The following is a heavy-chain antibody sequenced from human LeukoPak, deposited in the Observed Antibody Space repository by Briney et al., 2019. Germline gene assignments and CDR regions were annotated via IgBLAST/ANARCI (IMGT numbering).Heavy chain of an antibody. J-gene: IGHJ4*02. V-gene: IGHV3-23*01. Sequence: GGSLRLSCAASGFTFSTYAMAWVRRAPGKGLEWVSGISASGDTTYYGDSVKGRFIISKDYSKNTLYLQMNGLRAEDTALYYCASRPPSTVVAPWDYWGQGTLVTVSS. D-gene: IGHD3-22*01. CDR2: ISASGDTT. CDR3: ASRPPSTVVAPWDY. CDR1: GFTFSTYA.